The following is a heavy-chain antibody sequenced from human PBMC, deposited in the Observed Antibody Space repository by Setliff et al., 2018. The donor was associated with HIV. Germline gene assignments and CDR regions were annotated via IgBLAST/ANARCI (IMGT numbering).Heavy chain of an antibody. CDR2: ISTFNGDT. V-gene: IGHV1-18*01. CDR1: GYTFTSYD. J-gene: IGHJ3*01. D-gene: IGHD1-26*01. CDR3: AKGGGSFWGRDPTALDL. Sequence: ASVKVSCKASGYTFTSYDINWVRQATGQGLEWMGWISTFNGDTNFAQKFQGRVSMTTDTSTGTAYMELRSLRSGDTAVYYCAKGGGSFWGRDPTALDLWGHGTMVTVSS.